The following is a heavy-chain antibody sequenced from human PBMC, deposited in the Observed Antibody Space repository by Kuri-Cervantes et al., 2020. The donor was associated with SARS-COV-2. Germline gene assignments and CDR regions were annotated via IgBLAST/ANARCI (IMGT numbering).Heavy chain of an antibody. Sequence: SETLSLTCAVYGGSFSSYYWSWIRPPPGKVLEWIGTINHSGSTNYNPSLKSRVTISVDTSKNQFSLKLSSVTAADTAVYYCARVKSVVTPGIDYWGQGTLVTVSS. J-gene: IGHJ4*02. CDR2: INHSGST. CDR3: ARVKSVVTPGIDY. D-gene: IGHD4-23*01. CDR1: GGSFSSYY. V-gene: IGHV4-34*01.